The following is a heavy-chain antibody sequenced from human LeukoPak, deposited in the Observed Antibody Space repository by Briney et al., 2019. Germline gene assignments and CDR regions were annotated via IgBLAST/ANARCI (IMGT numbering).Heavy chain of an antibody. J-gene: IGHJ5*02. CDR1: GGSFSGYY. CDR3: ARGGYYGSGNDFRFDP. V-gene: IGHV4-34*01. D-gene: IGHD3-10*01. Sequence: PSETLSLTCAVYGGSFSGYYWSWIRQPPGKGLEWIGEIYHSGGTNYNPSLKSRVTISVDKSKNQFSLKLSSVTAADTAVYYCARGGYYGSGNDFRFDPWGQGTLVTVSS. CDR2: IYHSGGT.